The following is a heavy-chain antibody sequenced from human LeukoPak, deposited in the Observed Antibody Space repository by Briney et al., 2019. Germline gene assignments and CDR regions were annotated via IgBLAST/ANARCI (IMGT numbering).Heavy chain of an antibody. CDR1: GYTFTSYD. J-gene: IGHJ5*02. D-gene: IGHD6-19*01. CDR3: ARGIAVAAWFDP. Sequence: GASVKVSCKASGYTFTSYDINWGRQATGLGLEWMGWMNPNSGNTGYAQKFEGRVTMTRNTSISTAYMELSSLRSEDTAVYYCARGIAVAAWFDPWGQGTLVTVSS. CDR2: MNPNSGNT. V-gene: IGHV1-8*01.